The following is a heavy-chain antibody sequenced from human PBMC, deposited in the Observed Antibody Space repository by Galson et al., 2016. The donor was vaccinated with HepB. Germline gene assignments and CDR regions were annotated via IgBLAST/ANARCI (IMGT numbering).Heavy chain of an antibody. CDR3: AKSLASVAGPSNAFDI. D-gene: IGHD6-19*01. CDR2: ISGSGGIT. J-gene: IGHJ3*02. Sequence: SLRLSCAASGFTFRNYAMAWVRQVPGKGLEWVSAISGSGGITDYGDSVKGQFAISRDNSKNTMYLHMNSLRVGDTAQYYCAKSLASVAGPSNAFDIWGQGTMVTVSS. V-gene: IGHV3-23*01. CDR1: GFTFRNYA.